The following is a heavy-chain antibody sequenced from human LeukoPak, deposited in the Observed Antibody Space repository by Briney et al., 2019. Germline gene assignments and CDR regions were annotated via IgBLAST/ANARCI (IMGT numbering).Heavy chain of an antibody. D-gene: IGHD6-13*01. Sequence: GGSLRLSCAASGFTLSHYYMSWVRQAPGKGLEWVSFISSDSTHTNYADSLKGRFTISRDNAKNSLYLQMNSLRVEDTALYYCARNPGTGTLEYWGQGTLVSVFS. CDR3: ARNPGTGTLEY. J-gene: IGHJ4*02. CDR2: ISSDSTHT. CDR1: GFTLSHYY. V-gene: IGHV3-11*06.